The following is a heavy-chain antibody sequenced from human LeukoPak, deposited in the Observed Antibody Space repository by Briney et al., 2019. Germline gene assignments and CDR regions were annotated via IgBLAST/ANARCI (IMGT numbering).Heavy chain of an antibody. CDR1: GFTFSSYG. CDR2: ISYDGSNK. CDR3: AKDLFRLVRTYYYGSGLGAFDI. J-gene: IGHJ4*02. D-gene: IGHD3-10*01. Sequence: RAGGSLRLSCAASGFTFSSYGMHWARQAPGKGLEWVAVISYDGSNKYYADSVKGRFTISRDNSKNTLYLQMNSLRAEDTAVYYCAKDLFRLVRTYYYGSGLGAFDIWGQGTLVTVSS. V-gene: IGHV3-30*18.